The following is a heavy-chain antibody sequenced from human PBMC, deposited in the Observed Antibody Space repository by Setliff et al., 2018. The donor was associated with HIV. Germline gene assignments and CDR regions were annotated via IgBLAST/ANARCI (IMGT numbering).Heavy chain of an antibody. Sequence: PGGSLRLSCAASGFTFSYYSMHWVRQAPGKGLEWISFMSSYRTSMTHYADSVKGRFTVSRDDAKNSLYLQINNLRAEDTAVYFCARDPDYGDFIALDIWGQGTMVTVSS. CDR2: MSSYRTSMT. J-gene: IGHJ3*02. CDR1: GFTFSYYS. CDR3: ARDPDYGDFIALDI. V-gene: IGHV3-48*01. D-gene: IGHD4-17*01.